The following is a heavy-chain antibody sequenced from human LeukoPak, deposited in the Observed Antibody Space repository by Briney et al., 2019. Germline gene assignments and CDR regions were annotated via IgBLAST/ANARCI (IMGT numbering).Heavy chain of an antibody. V-gene: IGHV4-38-2*01. J-gene: IGHJ4*02. Sequence: SETLSLTCAVSGYSINTAYYWGWIRQPPGKGVEWIGSMYRSGTTYYNPSLKSRVTIALDTSKNQFSLKLSSVTAADTAVYYCARQDTFGGVIVPYFDYWGQGTLVTVSS. CDR2: MYRSGTT. CDR3: ARQDTFGGVIVPYFDY. CDR1: GYSINTAYY. D-gene: IGHD3-16*02.